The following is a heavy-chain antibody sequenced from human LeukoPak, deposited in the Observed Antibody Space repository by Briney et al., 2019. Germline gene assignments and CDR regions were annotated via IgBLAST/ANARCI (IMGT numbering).Heavy chain of an antibody. J-gene: IGHJ5*02. CDR2: IRNDGSNR. D-gene: IGHD3-10*01. CDR3: AKDYSKTSYYGSGTYYRPNWFDP. Sequence: PGGSLRLSCAASGFTFSGSAMHWVRQAPGKGLEWVAFIRNDGSNRYYADSVKGRFTISRDNSKDTLYVQMNSLRAEDTAVYYCAKDYSKTSYYGSGTYYRPNWFDPWGQGTLVTVSS. V-gene: IGHV3-30*02. CDR1: GFTFSGSA.